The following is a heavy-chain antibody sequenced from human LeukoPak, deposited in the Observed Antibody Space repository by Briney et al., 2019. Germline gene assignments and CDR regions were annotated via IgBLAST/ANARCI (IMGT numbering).Heavy chain of an antibody. D-gene: IGHD2-15*01. CDR3: ARVRVVVGRGFDY. Sequence: SETLSLTCAVYGGSFSGYYWSWIRQPPGKGLEWIGEINHSGSTNYNPSLKSRVTISVDTSKNQFSLKLSSVTAADTAVYYCARVRVVVGRGFDYWGQGTLVTVSS. V-gene: IGHV4-34*01. J-gene: IGHJ4*02. CDR1: GGSFSGYY. CDR2: INHSGST.